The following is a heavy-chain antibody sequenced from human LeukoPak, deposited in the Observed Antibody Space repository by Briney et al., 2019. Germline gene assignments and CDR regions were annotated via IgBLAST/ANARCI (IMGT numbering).Heavy chain of an antibody. CDR1: GFTFDDYG. CDR2: INWNGGST. D-gene: IGHD3-10*01. V-gene: IGHV3-20*04. Sequence: SGGSLRLSCAASGFTFDDYGMSWVRQAPGKGLEWVSGINWNGGSTGYADSVKGRFTISRNNAKNSLYLQLNSLTPEDTAVYYCARGKSRQDYWGQGTLVTVSS. J-gene: IGHJ4*02. CDR3: ARGKSRQDY.